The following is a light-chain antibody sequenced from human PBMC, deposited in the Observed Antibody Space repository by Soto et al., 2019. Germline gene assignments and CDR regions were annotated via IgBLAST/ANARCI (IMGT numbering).Light chain of an antibody. CDR1: QSIDTH. J-gene: IGKJ2*01. CDR3: QQSYTYVRT. CDR2: VAS. V-gene: IGKV1-39*01. Sequence: DIQMTQSPSSLSASVGDRVTITCLASQSIDTHLVWYQQKPATAPKILIYVASSLESGVPSRFSGSGFGTDFTLTINNLQPEDFATYYCQQSYTYVRTFGQGTKVDIK.